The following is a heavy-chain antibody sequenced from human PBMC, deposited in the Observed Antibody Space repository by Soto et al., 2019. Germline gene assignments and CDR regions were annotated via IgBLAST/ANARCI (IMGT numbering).Heavy chain of an antibody. CDR2: VYNGGVT. Sequence: SETLCLTCTVSGVSISSSNYYWGWIRQPPGKGLEWIGIVYNGGVTYYNPSLKSRVTISIDTPKNQFSLKLSTVTASDTAVYYCAKGVPGIAVAGTGYFQHWGQGTPVTVSS. CDR1: GVSISSSNYY. J-gene: IGHJ1*01. D-gene: IGHD6-19*01. CDR3: AKGVPGIAVAGTGYFQH. V-gene: IGHV4-39*01.